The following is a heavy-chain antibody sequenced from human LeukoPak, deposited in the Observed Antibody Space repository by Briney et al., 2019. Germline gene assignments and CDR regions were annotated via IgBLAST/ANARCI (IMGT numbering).Heavy chain of an antibody. CDR3: AKDQSWDYYGSGNYNLEF. CDR2: ITSSST. CDR1: GFTFSDYY. J-gene: IGHJ4*02. Sequence: GGSLRLSCAASGFTFSDYYMTWIRQAPGKGLEWVSYITSSSTNTYYADYADSVKGRFTISRHNPKNTMYLQMNSLRAEDAALYYCAKDQSWDYYGSGNYNLEFWGQGTLVTVSS. D-gene: IGHD3-10*01. V-gene: IGHV3-11*05.